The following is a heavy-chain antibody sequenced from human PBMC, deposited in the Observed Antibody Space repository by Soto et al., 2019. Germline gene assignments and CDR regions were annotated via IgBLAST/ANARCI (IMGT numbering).Heavy chain of an antibody. J-gene: IGHJ4*02. Sequence: QVQLVQSGAEVKEPGSSVKVSCKASGGGNLRDYRTTWVRRAPGHGLELMGGIIPKLGSANYEQHFQGSVTVTADDSTNTVYMELRSLRSDDTAVYYCARGGDGYNIAAVYWGQGPPVTVSS. V-gene: IGHV1-69*01. CDR3: ARGGDGYNIAAVY. CDR2: IIPKLGSA. D-gene: IGHD5-18*01. CDR1: GGGNLRDYR.